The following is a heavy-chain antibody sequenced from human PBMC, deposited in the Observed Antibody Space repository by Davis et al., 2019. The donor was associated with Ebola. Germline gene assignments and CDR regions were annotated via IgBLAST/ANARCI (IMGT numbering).Heavy chain of an antibody. J-gene: IGHJ4*02. D-gene: IGHD3-22*01. CDR2: INSDGSST. CDR1: GFTFSSYW. CDR3: ARMYYYDGSGYYRGGLNY. V-gene: IGHV3-74*01. Sequence: GESLKISCAASGFTFSSYWMHWVRQAPGKGLVWVSLINSDGSSTSCADSVKGRFTISRDNAKNTLYLQMNSLRAEDTATYYCARMYYYDGSGYYRGGLNYWGQGTLVTVSS.